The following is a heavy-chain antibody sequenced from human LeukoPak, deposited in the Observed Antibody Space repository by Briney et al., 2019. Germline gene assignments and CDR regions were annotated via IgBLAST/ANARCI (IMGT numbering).Heavy chain of an antibody. J-gene: IGHJ4*02. CDR2: ISGSGGST. V-gene: IGHV3-23*01. Sequence: GGSLRLSCAASGFTFSSYAMSWVRQAPGKGLEWVSAISGSGGSTYYADSVKGRFTISRANSKNTLYLQMNSLRAEDTAVYYCAGNPMIVVVNARDYWGQGTLVTVSS. CDR1: GFTFSSYA. D-gene: IGHD3-22*01. CDR3: AGNPMIVVVNARDY.